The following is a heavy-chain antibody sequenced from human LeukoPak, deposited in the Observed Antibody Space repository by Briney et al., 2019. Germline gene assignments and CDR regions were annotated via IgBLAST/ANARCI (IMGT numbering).Heavy chain of an antibody. CDR2: MDPNSGNT. J-gene: IGHJ4*02. CDR1: GYSFTSYD. CDR3: ARHWFTGLGFDY. Sequence: ASVKVSCKASGYSFTSYDINWVRQATGQGLEWMGWMDPNSGNTGYVQKFQGRVTITRNTSISTAYMELSSLRSEDTAVYYCARHWFTGLGFDYWGQGTLVTVSS. D-gene: IGHD3-9*01. V-gene: IGHV1-8*03.